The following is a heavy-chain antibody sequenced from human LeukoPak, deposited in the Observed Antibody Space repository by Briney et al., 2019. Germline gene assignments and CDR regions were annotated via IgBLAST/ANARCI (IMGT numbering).Heavy chain of an antibody. J-gene: IGHJ4*02. V-gene: IGHV5-51*01. Sequence: GESLKISCKGSGYSFTSYWIGWVRQMPGKGLEWIGIIYPGDSDTRYSPSFQGQVTISADKSISTAYLQWSSLKASDTAMYYCARLRRDGYNSHYFDYWGQGTLVTVSS. D-gene: IGHD5-24*01. CDR1: GYSFTSYW. CDR2: IYPGDSDT. CDR3: ARLRRDGYNSHYFDY.